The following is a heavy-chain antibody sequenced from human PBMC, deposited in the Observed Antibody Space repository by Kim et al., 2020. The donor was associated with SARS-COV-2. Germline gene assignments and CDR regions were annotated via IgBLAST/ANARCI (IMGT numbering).Heavy chain of an antibody. D-gene: IGHD3-10*01. CDR3: AEGGYYYGSGFLDYYYYYGMDV. V-gene: IGHV3-23*01. Sequence: GGSLRLSCAASGFTFSSYAMSWVRQAPGKGLEWVSAISGSGGSTYYADAAKGRFTISRDNTKNTQYLQMNSLRAEDKAVYYCAEGGYYYGSGFLDYYYYYGMDVWGQGTTVTVSS. J-gene: IGHJ6*02. CDR2: ISGSGGST. CDR1: GFTFSSYA.